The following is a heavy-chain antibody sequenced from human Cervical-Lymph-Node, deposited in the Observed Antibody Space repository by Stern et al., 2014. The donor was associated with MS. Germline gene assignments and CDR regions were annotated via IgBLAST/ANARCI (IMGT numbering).Heavy chain of an antibody. CDR1: GYSFTIYY. J-gene: IGHJ4*02. CDR2: IYPYDSDT. CDR3: ARHVQGFDY. V-gene: IGHV5-51*01. Sequence: VQLVESVAAVKKPGESLKISCKLSGYSFTIYYISWVRQMPGKGLEWMGVIYPYDSDTTYSPSFRGQVTISADKSITTAYLQWSSLRASDSAMYYCARHVQGFDYWGQGTRVTVSS.